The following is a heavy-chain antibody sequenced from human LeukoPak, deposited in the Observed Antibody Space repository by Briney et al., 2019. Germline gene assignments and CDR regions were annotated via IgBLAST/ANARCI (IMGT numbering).Heavy chain of an antibody. V-gene: IGHV3-21*01. D-gene: IGHD2-15*01. CDR1: GFTFSSYS. Sequence: PGGSLRLSCVASGFTFSSYSMNWVRQAPGKGLEWVASISSGSDHIYYADSVKGRFTLSSDNARNSLYLQMDSLRVEDAAVYYCARCRGSSCYQSDDYWGQGTLVTVSS. CDR3: ARCRGSSCYQSDDY. J-gene: IGHJ4*02. CDR2: ISSGSDHI.